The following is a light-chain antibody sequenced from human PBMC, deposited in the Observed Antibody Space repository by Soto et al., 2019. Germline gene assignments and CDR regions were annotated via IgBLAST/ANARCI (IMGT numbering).Light chain of an antibody. V-gene: IGLV2-14*01. J-gene: IGLJ1*01. Sequence: QSALTQPASVSGSPGQSTTISCTGTSSDIGGYNYVSWYQQLPGEAPKLIIYDVSDRPSGASTRFSGSKSGNTASLTISGLQAEDEGDYYCSSFTSRHTYVFGTGTKVTVL. CDR2: DVS. CDR1: SSDIGGYNY. CDR3: SSFTSRHTYV.